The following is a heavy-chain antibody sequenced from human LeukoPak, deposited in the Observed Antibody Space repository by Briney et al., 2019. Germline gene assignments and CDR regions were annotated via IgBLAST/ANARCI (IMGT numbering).Heavy chain of an antibody. Sequence: GVSLRLSCAASGFTFSSSNMHWVRQAPGKGLEGGAFMRSEGNDKDYADSVKGRFTISRDNSKNTMSLQMNSLRAEDRAVYYCTKDGGGGHCYFDYWGQGTLVTVSS. J-gene: IGHJ4*02. V-gene: IGHV3-30*02. CDR3: TKDGGGGHCYFDY. D-gene: IGHD2-15*01. CDR2: MRSEGNDK. CDR1: GFTFSSSN.